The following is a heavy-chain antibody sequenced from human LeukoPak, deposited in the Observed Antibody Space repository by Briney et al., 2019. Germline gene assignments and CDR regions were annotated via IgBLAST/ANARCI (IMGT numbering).Heavy chain of an antibody. CDR2: ISGSGGIT. V-gene: IGHV3-23*01. CDR1: GFTFSSYA. Sequence: GGSLRLSCAASGFTFSSYAMSWVRQAPGKGLEWVSAISGSGGITYSAHSVKGRFTISRDNSKNTLYLQMNSLRAEDTAVYYCAKGRRSTTMVRGVIAHFDYWGQGTLVTVSS. CDR3: AKGRRSTTMVRGVIAHFDY. J-gene: IGHJ4*02. D-gene: IGHD3-10*01.